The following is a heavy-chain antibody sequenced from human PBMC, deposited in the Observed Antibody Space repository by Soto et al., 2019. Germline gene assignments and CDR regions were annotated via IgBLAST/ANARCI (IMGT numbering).Heavy chain of an antibody. CDR1: GFTFSSYG. J-gene: IGHJ4*02. CDR3: AKEFWSGLFDY. CDR2: IWDDGSNK. D-gene: IGHD3-3*01. V-gene: IGHV3-33*06. Sequence: GGSLRLSCAASGFTFSSYGMHWVRQAPGKGLEWVAVIWDDGSNKYYADSVKGRFTISRDNSKNTLYLQMNSLRAEDTAVYYCAKEFWSGLFDYRGQGSLVTVSS.